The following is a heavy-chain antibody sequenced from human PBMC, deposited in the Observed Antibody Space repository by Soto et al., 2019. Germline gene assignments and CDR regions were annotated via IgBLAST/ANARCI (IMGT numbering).Heavy chain of an antibody. CDR2: IIPIFGTA. D-gene: IGHD2-8*01. CDR3: ARDFPPDCTNGVCKTIGDDAFDI. J-gene: IGHJ3*02. Sequence: SVKVSCKASGGTFSSYAISWVRQAPGQGLEWMGGIIPIFGTANYAQKFQGRVTITADESTSTAYMELSSLRSEDTAVYYCARDFPPDCTNGVCKTIGDDAFDIWGQGTMVTVSS. CDR1: GGTFSSYA. V-gene: IGHV1-69*13.